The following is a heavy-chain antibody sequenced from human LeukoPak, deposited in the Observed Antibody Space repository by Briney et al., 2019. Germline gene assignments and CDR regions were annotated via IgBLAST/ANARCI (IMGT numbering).Heavy chain of an antibody. CDR1: GGSISSGSYY. V-gene: IGHV4-61*02. J-gene: IGHJ3*02. Sequence: SETLSLTCTVSGGSISSGSYYWSWIRQPAGKGLEWIGRIYTSGSTNYNPSLKSRVTISVDTSKNQFSLKLSSVTAADTAVYYCARSSGGGAAADAFDIWGQGTMVTVSS. D-gene: IGHD6-13*01. CDR2: IYTSGST. CDR3: ARSSGGGAAADAFDI.